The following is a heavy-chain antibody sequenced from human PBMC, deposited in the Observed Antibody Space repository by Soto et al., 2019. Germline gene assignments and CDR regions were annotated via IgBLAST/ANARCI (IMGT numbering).Heavy chain of an antibody. CDR3: ARESLRLQRAFDI. CDR1: GFTFSSYS. D-gene: IGHD2-15*01. V-gene: IGHV3-21*01. Sequence: GGSLRLSCAASGFTFSSYSMNWVRQAPGKGLEWVSSISSSSSYIYYADSVKGRFTISRDNAKNSLYLQMNSLRAEDTAVYYCARESLRLQRAFDIWGQGTMVTVSS. CDR2: ISSSSSYI. J-gene: IGHJ3*02.